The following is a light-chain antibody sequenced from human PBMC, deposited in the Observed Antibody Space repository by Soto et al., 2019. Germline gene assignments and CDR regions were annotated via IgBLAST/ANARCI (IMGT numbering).Light chain of an antibody. CDR1: SRDVGGYNY. CDR3: SSYTSSSTRV. CDR2: DIS. Sequence: QSVLTQPASVSGSPGQSITISCTGTSRDVGGYNYVSWYQQHPGKAPKLMIYDISNRPSGVSNRFSGSKSGNTASLTISGLQADDEADYYCSSYTSSSTRVFGTGTKLTVL. J-gene: IGLJ1*01. V-gene: IGLV2-14*01.